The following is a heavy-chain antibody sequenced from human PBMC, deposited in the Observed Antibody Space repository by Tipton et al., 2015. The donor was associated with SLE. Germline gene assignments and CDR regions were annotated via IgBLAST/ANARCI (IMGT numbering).Heavy chain of an antibody. CDR2: IFYSGST. Sequence: TLSLTCTVSGDSISSRSYHWGWIRQPPGKGLEWIGSIFYSGSTSYNPSLQSRVTISVDTSKNRFSLKLYSVTAADAAVYYCARVPIPVVRGVRYFDLWGRGTLITVSS. D-gene: IGHD3-10*01. CDR1: GDSISSRSYH. V-gene: IGHV4-39*07. CDR3: ARVPIPVVRGVRYFDL. J-gene: IGHJ2*01.